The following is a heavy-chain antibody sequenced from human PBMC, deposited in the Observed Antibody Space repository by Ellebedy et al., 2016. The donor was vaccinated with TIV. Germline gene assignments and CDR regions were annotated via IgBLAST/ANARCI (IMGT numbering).Heavy chain of an antibody. Sequence: SLKISXAASGFTFDDYAMHWVRQAPGKGLEWVSGISWNSGSIGYADSVKGRFTISRDNAKNSLYLQMNSLRAEDTAVYYCARGRGVWGKGTTVTVSS. CDR1: GFTFDDYA. J-gene: IGHJ6*04. CDR3: ARGRGV. V-gene: IGHV3-9*01. CDR2: ISWNSGSI.